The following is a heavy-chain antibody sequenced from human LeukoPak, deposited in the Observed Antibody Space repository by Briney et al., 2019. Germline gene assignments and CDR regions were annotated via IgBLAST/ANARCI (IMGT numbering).Heavy chain of an antibody. D-gene: IGHD5-24*01. Sequence: GESLKISCKASGYSFKDYWIGWVRHMPGKGLEWMGIIFPYDSDTKYSPSFQGQVTISVDKSTSTAYLQWSGLKASDSAMYYCGRDGPAGCLGGTCFQSFHYYGMDVWGQGTTVTVSS. V-gene: IGHV5-51*01. CDR2: IFPYDSDT. CDR1: GYSFKDYW. J-gene: IGHJ6*02. CDR3: GRDGPAGCLGGTCFQSFHYYGMDV.